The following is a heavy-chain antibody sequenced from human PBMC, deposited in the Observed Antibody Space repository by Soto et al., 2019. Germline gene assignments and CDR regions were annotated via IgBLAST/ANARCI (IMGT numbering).Heavy chain of an antibody. CDR2: TYYRSKWYN. CDR1: GDSVSSNSAT. D-gene: IGHD6-19*01. J-gene: IGHJ4*02. V-gene: IGHV6-1*01. CDR3: ASPFPSPSIEWLVRRY. Sequence: QVQLQQSGPGLVKPSQTLSLTCAISGDSVSSNSATWNWIRQSPSRGLEWLGRTYYRSKWYNDYAVSVKSRITINPDTSKNQFSLQLNSVTPEDTAVYYCASPFPSPSIEWLVRRYWGQGTLVTVSS.